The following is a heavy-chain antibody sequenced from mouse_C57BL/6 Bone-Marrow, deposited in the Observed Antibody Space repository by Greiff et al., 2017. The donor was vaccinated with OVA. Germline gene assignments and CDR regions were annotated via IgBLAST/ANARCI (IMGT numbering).Heavy chain of an antibody. CDR2: IYPGNSDT. Sequence: EVQGVESGTVLARPGASVKMSCKTSGYTFTSYWMHWVKQRPGQGLEWIGAIYPGNSDTSYNQKFKGKAKLTAVTSASTAYMELSSLTNEDSAVYYCTRWEQLRVRAWFAYWGQGTLVTVSA. J-gene: IGHJ3*01. CDR1: GYTFTSYW. V-gene: IGHV1-5*01. CDR3: TRWEQLRVRAWFAY. D-gene: IGHD3-2*02.